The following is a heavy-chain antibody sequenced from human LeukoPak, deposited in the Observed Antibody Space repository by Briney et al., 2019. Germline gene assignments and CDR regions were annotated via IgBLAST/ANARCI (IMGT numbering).Heavy chain of an antibody. CDR3: ARSSKGYSPRPRDMNWFDP. J-gene: IGHJ5*02. CDR2: ISAYNGNT. CDR1: GYTFTNYA. V-gene: IGHV1-18*01. D-gene: IGHD5-12*01. Sequence: ASVKVSCKASGYTFTNYAISWVRQAPGQGLEWMGWISAYNGNTNYAQKLQGRVTMTTDTSTSTAYMELRSLRSDDTAVYYCARSSKGYSPRPRDMNWFDPWGQGTLVTVSS.